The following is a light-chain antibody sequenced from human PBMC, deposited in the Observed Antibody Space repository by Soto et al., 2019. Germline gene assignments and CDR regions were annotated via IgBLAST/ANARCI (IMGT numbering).Light chain of an antibody. J-gene: IGKJ1*01. CDR1: QSVGDIY. CDR2: VAS. Sequence: VLTQSPGTLSLSPGDRATFSCRATQSVGDIYLAWYQQKPGPAHRLLIYVASTRASGIPVRVSGSGSGTEFTLTITSLQSEDFAVYYCQQYNNWPPWTFGQGTKVDIK. CDR3: QQYNNWPPWT. V-gene: IGKV3-15*01.